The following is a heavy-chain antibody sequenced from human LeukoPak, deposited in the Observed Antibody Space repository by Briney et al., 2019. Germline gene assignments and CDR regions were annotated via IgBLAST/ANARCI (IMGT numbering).Heavy chain of an antibody. D-gene: IGHD3-16*02. CDR1: GFTFSSYE. J-gene: IGHJ4*02. CDR2: ISSSGSTI. Sequence: GGSLRLSCAASGFTFSSYEMNWVRQAPGKGLEWVSYISSSGSTIYYADSVKGRFTISRDNAKNSLYLQMNSLRAEDTAVYYCARGARGITFGGVIAPFDYWGQGTLVTVSS. CDR3: ARGARGITFGGVIAPFDY. V-gene: IGHV3-48*03.